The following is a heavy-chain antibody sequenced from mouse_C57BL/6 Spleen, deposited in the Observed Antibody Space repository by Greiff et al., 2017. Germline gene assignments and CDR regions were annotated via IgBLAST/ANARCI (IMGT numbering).Heavy chain of an antibody. CDR1: GYTFTDYY. V-gene: IGHV1-26*01. D-gene: IGHD1-1*01. Sequence: EVQLQQSGPELVKPGASVKISCKASGYTFTDYYMNWVKQSHGKSLEWIGDINPNNGGTSYNQKFKGKATLTVDKSSSTAYMELRSLTSEDSAVXDCAREITTYYYAMDYWGQGTSVTVSS. CDR3: AREITTYYYAMDY. CDR2: INPNNGGT. J-gene: IGHJ4*01.